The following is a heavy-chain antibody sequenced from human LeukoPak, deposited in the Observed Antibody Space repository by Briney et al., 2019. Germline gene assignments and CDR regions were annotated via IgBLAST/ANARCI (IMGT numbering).Heavy chain of an antibody. J-gene: IGHJ6*04. V-gene: IGHV3-48*03. Sequence: QPGGSLRLSCAASGFTFSSYEMNWVGQAPGKGLEWVSYISSSGSTIYYADSGKGRFTISRDNAKNSLYLQMNSLRAEDTAVYYCAELGITMIGGVWGKGTTVTISS. CDR1: GFTFSSYE. CDR2: ISSSGSTI. CDR3: AELGITMIGGV. D-gene: IGHD3-10*02.